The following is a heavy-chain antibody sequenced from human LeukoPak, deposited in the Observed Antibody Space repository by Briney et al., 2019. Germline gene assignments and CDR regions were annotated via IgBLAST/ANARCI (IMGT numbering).Heavy chain of an antibody. CDR3: TRSRRRGVPAY. CDR1: GFTFSTYD. J-gene: IGHJ4*02. V-gene: IGHV3-13*01. Sequence: GGSLTLSCSASGFTFSTYDMLWLRQATGKGLEWVSAIGNAGDTYYPGSVKGLFTISSKYAKTSLYVLMNMLTDGDAAVYCCTRSRRRGVPAYWGQGTLVRVSS. CDR2: IGNAGDT. D-gene: IGHD3-10*01.